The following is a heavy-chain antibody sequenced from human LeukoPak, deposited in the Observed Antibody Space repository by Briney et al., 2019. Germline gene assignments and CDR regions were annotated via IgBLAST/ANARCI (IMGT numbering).Heavy chain of an antibody. V-gene: IGHV3-66*04. D-gene: IGHD3-9*01. Sequence: GSLRLSCAASGFTVSSNYMSWVRQAPGKGLEWVSVIYSGGSTYYADSVKGRFTISRDNSKNTLYLQMNSLRAEDTAVYYCARPPLERYFDWSHLVYWGQGTLVTVSS. CDR3: ARPPLERYFDWSHLVY. CDR2: IYSGGST. CDR1: GFTVSSNY. J-gene: IGHJ4*02.